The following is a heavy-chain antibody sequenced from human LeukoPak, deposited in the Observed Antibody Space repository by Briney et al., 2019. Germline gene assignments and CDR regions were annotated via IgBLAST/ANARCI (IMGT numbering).Heavy chain of an antibody. D-gene: IGHD3-3*01. V-gene: IGHV3-21*01. Sequence: GGSLRLSCAASGFTFSSYSMNWVRQAPGQGLEWVSSISINSNYIYYADSMKGRFTISRDDAKNSLYLQMDSLRAEDTAVYYCARDRAWNYFDYWGQGTLVTVSS. J-gene: IGHJ4*02. CDR1: GFTFSSYS. CDR3: ARDRAWNYFDY. CDR2: ISINSNYI.